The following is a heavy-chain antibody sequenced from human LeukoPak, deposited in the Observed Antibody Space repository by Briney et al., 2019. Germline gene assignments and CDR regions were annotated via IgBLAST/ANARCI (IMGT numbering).Heavy chain of an antibody. V-gene: IGHV1-69*13. J-gene: IGHJ4*02. D-gene: IGHD3-3*01. Sequence: SVKVSCKVSGYTFTDYCMHWVQQAPGQGLEWMGGIIPIFGTANYAQKFQGRVTITADESTSTAYMELSSLRSEDTAVYYCARVGNYDFPFDYWGQGTLVTVSS. CDR1: GYTFTDYC. CDR2: IIPIFGTA. CDR3: ARVGNYDFPFDY.